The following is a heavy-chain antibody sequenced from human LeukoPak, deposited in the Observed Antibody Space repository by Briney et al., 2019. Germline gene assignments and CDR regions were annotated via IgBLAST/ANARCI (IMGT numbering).Heavy chain of an antibody. J-gene: IGHJ4*02. CDR1: GFTFSSYG. CDR3: AKVYEYSSSSLYFDY. V-gene: IGHV3-30*02. CDR2: IRYDGSNK. Sequence: PGGSLRLSCAASGFTFSSYGMHWVRQAPGKGLEWVAFIRYDGSNKYYADSVKGRFTISRDNSKNTLYLQMNSLRAEDTAVYYCAKVYEYSSSSLYFDYWGQGTLVTVSS. D-gene: IGHD6-6*01.